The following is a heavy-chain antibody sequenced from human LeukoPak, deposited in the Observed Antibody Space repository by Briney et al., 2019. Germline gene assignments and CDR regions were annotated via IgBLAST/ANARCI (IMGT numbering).Heavy chain of an antibody. D-gene: IGHD3-10*01. J-gene: IGHJ4*02. V-gene: IGHV3-48*03. CDR1: GFTFSNYE. CDR3: ARKSGDLDY. CDR2: ISVSASPM. Sequence: GGSLRLSCAAYGFTFSNYEMTWVRQAPGKGLEWVSYISVSASPMYYADSVKGRFTISRDNAKNSLYLQMNSLRAEDTAVYYCARKSGDLDYWGQGTLVTVSS.